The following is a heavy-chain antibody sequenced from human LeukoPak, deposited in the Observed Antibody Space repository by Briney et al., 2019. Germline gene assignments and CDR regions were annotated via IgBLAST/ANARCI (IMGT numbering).Heavy chain of an antibody. CDR3: ASFWPRDAFDI. J-gene: IGHJ3*02. CDR1: GYSISSGYY. CDR2: IYHSGST. Sequence: IPSETLSLTCTVSGYSISSGYYWGWIRQPPGKGLEWIGSIYHSGSTYYNPSLKSRVTISVDTSKNQFSLKLSSVTAADTAVYYCASFWPRDAFDIWGQGTMVTVSS. D-gene: IGHD2/OR15-2a*01. V-gene: IGHV4-38-2*02.